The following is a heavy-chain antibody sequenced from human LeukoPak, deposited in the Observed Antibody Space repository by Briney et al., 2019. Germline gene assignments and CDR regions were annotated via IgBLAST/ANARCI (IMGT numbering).Heavy chain of an antibody. CDR3: ARGTVMVKAY. Sequence: ASVKVSCKASGYTFTTYSINCVRQAPGQGLEWMGWINTNTGNPTYAQGFTGRFVFSLDTSVSTAYLQISSLKAEDTAVYYCARGTVMVKAYWGQGTLVTVSS. CDR1: GYTFTTYS. J-gene: IGHJ4*02. V-gene: IGHV7-4-1*02. D-gene: IGHD5-18*01. CDR2: INTNTGNP.